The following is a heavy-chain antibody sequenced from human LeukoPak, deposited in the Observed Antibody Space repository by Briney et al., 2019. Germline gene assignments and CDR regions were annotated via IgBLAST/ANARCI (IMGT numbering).Heavy chain of an antibody. CDR1: GGSISSYY. D-gene: IGHD3-10*01. Sequence: SETLSLTCTVSGGSISSYYWSWIRQPPGKGLEWIGHIYYSGSTNYNPSLKSRVTISVDTSKNQFSLKLSSVTAADTAVYYCARGAYYYGSGTPGGYYYYYYMDVWGKGTTVTVSS. V-gene: IGHV4-59*08. CDR2: IYYSGST. CDR3: ARGAYYYGSGTPGGYYYYYYMDV. J-gene: IGHJ6*03.